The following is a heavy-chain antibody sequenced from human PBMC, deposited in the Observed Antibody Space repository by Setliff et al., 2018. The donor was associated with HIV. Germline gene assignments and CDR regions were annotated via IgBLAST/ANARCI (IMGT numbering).Heavy chain of an antibody. CDR1: GYSISSGYY. CDR2: VYSDGST. Sequence: SETLSLTCSVSGYSISSGYYWGWIRQPPGKGLEWIGSVYSDGSTNYNPSLKSRVTMSVDTSKNQFSLKLSSVTAADTAVYYCARYVSDWFYIDSWGQGTLVTVSS. D-gene: IGHD3-9*01. V-gene: IGHV4-38-2*01. J-gene: IGHJ4*02. CDR3: ARYVSDWFYIDS.